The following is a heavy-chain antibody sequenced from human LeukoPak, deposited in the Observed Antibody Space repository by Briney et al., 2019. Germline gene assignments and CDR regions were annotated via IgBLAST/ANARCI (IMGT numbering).Heavy chain of an antibody. J-gene: IGHJ4*02. D-gene: IGHD5-24*01. CDR1: GFTFSNYW. Sequence: TGGSLRLSCAASGFTFSNYWMHWVRQAPGKGLVWVSRISSDESITSYADSVKGRFTISRDNAKNTLYLQMNGLRAEDTAVYYCARISQLGRSEGGDWGQGTLVTVSS. CDR2: ISSDESIT. CDR3: ARISQLGRSEGGD. V-gene: IGHV3-74*01.